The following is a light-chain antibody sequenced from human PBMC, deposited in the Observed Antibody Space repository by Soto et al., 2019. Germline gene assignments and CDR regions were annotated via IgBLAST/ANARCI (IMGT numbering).Light chain of an antibody. Sequence: EIVMTQSPATLSVSPGERATLSCRASQSVSSNLAWYQQKPGQAPRLLIYGASTRATGIPARFSGSGSGTGFTLTLSSRKSEDFVVYYCQKYKNGPPAIFTFGPGTKVDIK. CDR3: QKYKNGPPAIFT. CDR1: QSVSSN. J-gene: IGKJ3*01. CDR2: GAS. V-gene: IGKV3D-15*01.